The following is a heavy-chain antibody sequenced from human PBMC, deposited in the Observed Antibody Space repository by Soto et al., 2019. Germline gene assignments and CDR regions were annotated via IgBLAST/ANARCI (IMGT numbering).Heavy chain of an antibody. CDR1: GGTFSSYA. CDR3: ARLVAGDFDY. D-gene: IGHD6-19*01. CDR2: IIPIFGTA. J-gene: IGHJ4*02. V-gene: IGHV1-69*13. Sequence: GASMKVSCKASGGTFSSYAISWVRQAPGQGLEWMGGIIPIFGTANYAQKFQGRVTITADESTSTAYMELSSLRSEDTAVYYCARLVAGDFDYWGQGTLVTVSS.